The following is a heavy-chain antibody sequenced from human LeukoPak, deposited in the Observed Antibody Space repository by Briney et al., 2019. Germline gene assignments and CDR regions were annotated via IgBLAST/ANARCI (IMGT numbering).Heavy chain of an antibody. D-gene: IGHD2-15*01. CDR3: VRDPGYFDY. Sequence: PGGSLRLSCAASGFTFSDYYMTWIRQAPGEGLEWVSHISSNVISTFYAESVKGRFTISRDNAKNSLYLQMNSLRDEDTAVYYCVRDPGYFDYWGQGTLVTVSS. CDR2: ISSNVIST. J-gene: IGHJ4*02. CDR1: GFTFSDYY. V-gene: IGHV3-11*01.